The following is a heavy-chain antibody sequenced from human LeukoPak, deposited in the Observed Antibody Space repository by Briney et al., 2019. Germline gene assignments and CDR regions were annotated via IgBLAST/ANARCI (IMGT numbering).Heavy chain of an antibody. CDR2: ISYDGSNK. V-gene: IGHV3-30*04. Sequence: GGSLRLSCAASGFTFSSYAMHWVRQAPGKGLEWVAVISYDGSNKYYADSVKGRFTISRDNSKNTLYLQMNSLRAEDTAVYYCATGYSYGSYYFDYWGQGTLVTVSS. J-gene: IGHJ4*02. CDR3: ATGYSYGSYYFDY. D-gene: IGHD5-18*01. CDR1: GFTFSSYA.